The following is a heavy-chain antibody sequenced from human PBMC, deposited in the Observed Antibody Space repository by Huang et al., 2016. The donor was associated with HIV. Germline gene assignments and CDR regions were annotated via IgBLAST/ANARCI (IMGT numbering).Heavy chain of an antibody. D-gene: IGHD6-13*01. CDR2: IVPLLSAT. J-gene: IGHJ3*01. Sequence: VQLTQSGPEVKRPGSSVRVACTASGGTFNTLAFNWVRHAPGQGLEYVGGIVPLLSATNYAQRCRDRVTISADKSSRTVYLEVRGLSMADTAVFYCAREGETWYGRPTAAFEVWGQGTTVTVSS. CDR3: AREGETWYGRPTAAFEV. V-gene: IGHV1-69*14. CDR1: GGTFNTLA.